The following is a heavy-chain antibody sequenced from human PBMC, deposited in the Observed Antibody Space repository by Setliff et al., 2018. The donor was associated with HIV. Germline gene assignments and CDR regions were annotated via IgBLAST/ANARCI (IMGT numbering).Heavy chain of an antibody. CDR3: ARGRLKVTMPHAFDI. J-gene: IGHJ3*02. CDR2: IYHSGST. Sequence: KTSETLSLTCAVSGYSISSGYYWGWIRQPPGKGLEWIGSIYHSGSTYNNPPLKSRVTISVDTSKNQFSLKLSSVTAADTAVYYCARGRLKVTMPHAFDIWGQGTMVTVSS. CDR1: GYSISSGYY. V-gene: IGHV4-38-2*01. D-gene: IGHD3-10*01.